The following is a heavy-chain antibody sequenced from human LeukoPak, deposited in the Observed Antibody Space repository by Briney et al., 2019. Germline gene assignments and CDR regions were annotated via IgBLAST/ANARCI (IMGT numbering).Heavy chain of an antibody. CDR3: AKDSIWFRESNPVGY. V-gene: IGHV3-30*02. CDR1: GFTFSSYG. CDR2: IRYDGSNK. D-gene: IGHD3-10*01. Sequence: GGSLRLSCAASGFTFSSYGMHWVRQAPGKGLEWVAFIRYDGSNKYYADSVKGRFTISRDNSKNTLYVQMNSLRAEDTAVYYCAKDSIWFRESNPVGYWGQGTLVTVSS. J-gene: IGHJ4*02.